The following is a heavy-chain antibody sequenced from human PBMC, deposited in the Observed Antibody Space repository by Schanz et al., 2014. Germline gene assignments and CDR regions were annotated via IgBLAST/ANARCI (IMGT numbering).Heavy chain of an antibody. CDR2: SNPNSGDT. V-gene: IGHV1-2*04. J-gene: IGHJ6*01. CDR1: GYTFTGYY. Sequence: GSSLRLSCKASGYTFTGYYIPWERQTPGQGLECMRLSNPNSGDTNYEQTFQGWVTMTSDTSIRIAYMSLSSSGSDDTAIFLCVRRFTICRVSYELLLDWMWSGRINDV. CDR3: VRRFTICRVSYELLLDWMWSGRINDV. D-gene: IGHD3-3*01.